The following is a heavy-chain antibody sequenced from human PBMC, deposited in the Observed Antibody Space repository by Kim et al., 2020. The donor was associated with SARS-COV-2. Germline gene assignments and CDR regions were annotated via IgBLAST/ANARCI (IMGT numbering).Heavy chain of an antibody. CDR1: GFTFTGSA. D-gene: IGHD3-16*01. V-gene: IGHV3-23*01. CDR3: SNVGWGRNRAA. J-gene: IGHJ1*01. Sequence: GGSLRLSCTTSGFTFTGSAMSWVRQASGKGLEWVARIHGSDGTSSSVDSVAGRFTISSANSKNTHSLQMRNMRPDTAAVYYCSNVGWGRNRAAWAQG. CDR2: IHGSDGTS.